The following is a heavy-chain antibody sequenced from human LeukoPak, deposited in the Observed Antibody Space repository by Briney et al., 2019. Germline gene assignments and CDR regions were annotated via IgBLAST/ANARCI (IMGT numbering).Heavy chain of an antibody. J-gene: IGHJ4*02. V-gene: IGHV3-21*01. D-gene: IGHD3-10*01. CDR2: ISSSSNYI. CDR3: ARDSLYSVRGVQDY. Sequence: GGSLRLSCAASGFTFSSYSMNWVRQAPGKGLEWVSSISSSSNYIYYADSVKGRFTISRDNAKNSLYLQMNSLRAEDTAVYYCARDSLYSVRGVQDYWGQGTLVTVSS. CDR1: GFTFSSYS.